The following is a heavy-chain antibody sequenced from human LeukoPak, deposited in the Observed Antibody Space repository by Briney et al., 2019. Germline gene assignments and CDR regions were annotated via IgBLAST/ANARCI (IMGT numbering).Heavy chain of an antibody. J-gene: IGHJ6*03. V-gene: IGHV3-11*01. CDR2: ISSSGSTI. CDR3: AREPYYHYYYYMDV. Sequence: PGGSLRLSCAASGFTFSDYYMSWIRQAPGKGLEWVSYISSSGSTIYYADSVKGRFTISRDNAKNSLYLQMNSLRAEDTAVYYCAREPYYHYYYYMDVWGKGTTVTVSS. CDR1: GFTFSDYY.